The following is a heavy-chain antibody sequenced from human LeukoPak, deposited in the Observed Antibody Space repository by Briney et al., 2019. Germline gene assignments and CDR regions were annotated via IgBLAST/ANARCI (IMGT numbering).Heavy chain of an antibody. J-gene: IGHJ3*02. D-gene: IGHD6-19*01. CDR1: GFTFSSYS. V-gene: IGHV3-48*01. Sequence: GGSLRLSCAASGFTFSSYSMNWVRQAPGKGLEWVSYISSSSRTIYYADSVKGRFTISRDNSKNTLYLQMNSLRAEDTAVYYCAKDQGIAVAEVLAFDIWGQGTMVTVSS. CDR2: ISSSSRTI. CDR3: AKDQGIAVAEVLAFDI.